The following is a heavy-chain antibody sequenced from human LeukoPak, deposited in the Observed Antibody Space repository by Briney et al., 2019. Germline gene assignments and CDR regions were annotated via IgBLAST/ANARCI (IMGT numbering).Heavy chain of an antibody. D-gene: IGHD6-13*01. Sequence: SETLSLTCTVSGGSISSSSYYWGWIRQPPGKGLEWIGSIYYSGSTYYNPSLKSRVTISVGTSKNQFSLKLSSVTAADTAVYYCARTVYSSSGGYFGYWGQGTLVTVSS. CDR2: IYYSGST. CDR1: GGSISSSSYY. V-gene: IGHV4-39*01. CDR3: ARTVYSSSGGYFGY. J-gene: IGHJ4*02.